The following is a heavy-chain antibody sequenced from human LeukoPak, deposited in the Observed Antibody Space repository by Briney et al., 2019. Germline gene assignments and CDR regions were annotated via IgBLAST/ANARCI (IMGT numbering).Heavy chain of an antibody. CDR2: IGPTGTDR. V-gene: IGHV3-21*01. Sequence: GGSLRLSCAASVFTFSSCGFNWVRQAPGKGLEWVSSIGPTGTDRYYADSFRGRFTISRDNAKNSLYLQMDSLRDEDTAVYYCATETIGRHYDYWGQGPLLTVSS. D-gene: IGHD1-14*01. J-gene: IGHJ4*02. CDR1: VFTFSSCG. CDR3: ATETIGRHYDY.